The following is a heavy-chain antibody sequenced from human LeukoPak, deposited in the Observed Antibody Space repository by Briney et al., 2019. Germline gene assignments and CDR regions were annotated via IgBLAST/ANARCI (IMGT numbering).Heavy chain of an antibody. V-gene: IGHV3-NL1*01. CDR1: GFIFSSFG. J-gene: IGHJ4*02. CDR3: ARGVEPLAANTLAY. Sequence: GGSLRLSCAASGFIFSSFGMHWARQAPGKGLEWVSVLYSDGNTKYADSVQGRFTISRDNSKNTLYLEMNSLSPDDTAVYYCARGVEPLAANTLAYWGQGTLVTVSS. CDR2: LYSDGNT. D-gene: IGHD1-14*01.